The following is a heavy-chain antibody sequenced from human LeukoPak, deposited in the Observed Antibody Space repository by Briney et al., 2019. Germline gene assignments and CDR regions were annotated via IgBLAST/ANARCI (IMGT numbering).Heavy chain of an antibody. V-gene: IGHV3-21*01. CDR1: GFTFSSYS. CDR2: ITSSSSYI. J-gene: IGHJ4*02. CDR3: ARDERYDLWSGYLYYFDY. Sequence: GGTLRLSCAASGFTFSSYSMNWVRQAPGKGLEWVSSITSSSSYIYYADSVKGRFTISRDNAKNSLYLQMNSLRAEDTAVYYCARDERYDLWSGYLYYFDYWGQGTLVTVSS. D-gene: IGHD3-3*01.